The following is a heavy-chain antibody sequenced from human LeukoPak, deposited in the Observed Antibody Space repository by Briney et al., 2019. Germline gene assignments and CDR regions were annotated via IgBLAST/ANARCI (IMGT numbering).Heavy chain of an antibody. J-gene: IGHJ4*02. CDR1: GFTFSTYW. V-gene: IGHV3-7*03. Sequence: GGSLRLSCAASGFTFSTYWMSWVRQAPGKGLEWVANIKEDGSEKYYGDSVKGRFTISRDNSKNTLYLQMNSLRAEDTAVYYCAKDGSDLVVVPAANDYWGQGTLVTVSS. CDR2: IKEDGSEK. D-gene: IGHD2-2*01. CDR3: AKDGSDLVVVPAANDY.